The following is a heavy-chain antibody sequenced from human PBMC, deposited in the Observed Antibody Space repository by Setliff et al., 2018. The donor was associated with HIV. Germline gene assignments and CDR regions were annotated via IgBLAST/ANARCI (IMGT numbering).Heavy chain of an antibody. V-gene: IGHV4-59*01. CDR2: ISCSGTT. Sequence: SETLSLTCTVSRGSIKYYFWSWIRQPPGKGLECIGHISCSGTTNYNPSLESRVSISVDTSKNQFSLKLKSVTAADTAVYYCARDSDGSSYYHFAHWSQGTLVTVSS. CDR3: ARDSDGSSYYHFAH. D-gene: IGHD3-22*01. CDR1: RGSIKYYF. J-gene: IGHJ4*02.